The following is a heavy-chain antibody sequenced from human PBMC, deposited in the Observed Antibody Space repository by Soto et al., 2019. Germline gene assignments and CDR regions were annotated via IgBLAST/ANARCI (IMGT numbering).Heavy chain of an antibody. CDR1: GYSFTSYW. D-gene: IGHD3-3*01. J-gene: IGHJ5*02. Sequence: GESLKISCKGSGYSFTSYWIGWVRQMPGKGLEWMGIIYPGDSDTRYSPSFQGQVTISADKSISTAYLQWSSLKASDTAMYYCARHRRALEWFHTPGDNWFDPWGQGTLVTVSS. CDR3: ARHRRALEWFHTPGDNWFDP. CDR2: IYPGDSDT. V-gene: IGHV5-51*01.